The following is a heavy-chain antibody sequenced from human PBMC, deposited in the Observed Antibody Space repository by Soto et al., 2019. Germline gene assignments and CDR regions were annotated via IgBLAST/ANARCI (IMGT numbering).Heavy chain of an antibody. V-gene: IGHV2-5*01. Sequence: SGPTLVNPTQTLTLTCSFSGFSLSPSGVGVGWIRQSPGKALEWLALIYWSGDEHYRPSLKSRLSIIKDTSKNHVVLIMTDMDPVDTATYYCARGLATLPVFAFDIWGQGTMVTV. CDR3: ARGLATLPVFAFDI. CDR2: IYWSGDE. CDR1: GFSLSPSGVG. J-gene: IGHJ3*02. D-gene: IGHD6-6*01.